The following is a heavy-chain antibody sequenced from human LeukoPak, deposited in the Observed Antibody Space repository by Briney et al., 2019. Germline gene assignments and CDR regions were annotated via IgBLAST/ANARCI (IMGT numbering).Heavy chain of an antibody. CDR2: ISGSGGST. D-gene: IGHD6-13*01. J-gene: IGHJ3*02. CDR3: AKDRGRSIAAAEWSAFDI. Sequence: GGSLRLSCAASGFTFSSYAMSWVRQAPGKGLEWVSAISGSGGSTYYADSVKGRFTISRDNSKNTLYLQMNSLRAEDTAVYYCAKDRGRSIAAAEWSAFDIWGQGTMVTVSS. V-gene: IGHV3-23*01. CDR1: GFTFSSYA.